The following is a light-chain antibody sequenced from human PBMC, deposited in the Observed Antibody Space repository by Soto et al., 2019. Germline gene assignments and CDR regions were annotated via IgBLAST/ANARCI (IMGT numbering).Light chain of an antibody. CDR3: SSYAGSNNFV. Sequence: QSVLTQPRSVSGSPGQSVTISCTGTSSDVGGYNYVSWYQQHPGKAPKLIIYEVSKRPSGVPDRFSGSKSGNTASLTVSGLQAEDEADYYCSSYAGSNNFVFGTGTKVTVL. CDR2: EVS. J-gene: IGLJ1*01. CDR1: SSDVGGYNY. V-gene: IGLV2-8*01.